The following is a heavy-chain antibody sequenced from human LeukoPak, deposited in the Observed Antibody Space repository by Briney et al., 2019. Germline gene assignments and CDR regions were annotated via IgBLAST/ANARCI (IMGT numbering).Heavy chain of an antibody. J-gene: IGHJ5*02. V-gene: IGHV4-34*01. D-gene: IGHD5-18*01. CDR3: APRGDIEHSYGYGKWFDP. CDR2: INHSGST. Sequence: SETLPLTCAVYGGSFSGYYWSWIRQPPGKGLEWIGEINHSGSTNYNASLKSRVTISVDASKNQFSLRLSSVTAADTAVYYCAPRGDIEHSYGYGKWFDPWGQGTRVTVSS. CDR1: GGSFSGYY.